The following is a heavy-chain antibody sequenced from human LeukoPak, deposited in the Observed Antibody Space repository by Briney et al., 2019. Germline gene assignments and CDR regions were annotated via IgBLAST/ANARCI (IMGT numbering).Heavy chain of an antibody. V-gene: IGHV3-9*01. D-gene: IGHD2-15*01. J-gene: IGHJ4*02. Sequence: GGSLRLSCAASGFNFDDYAMHWVRQVPGKGLKWVSGISWNSGLIDYADSVKGRFSISRDNAKNSLYLQMNSLKAEDTALYYCAKERSSAIDYWGQGTLVTVSS. CDR2: ISWNSGLI. CDR3: AKERSSAIDY. CDR1: GFNFDDYA.